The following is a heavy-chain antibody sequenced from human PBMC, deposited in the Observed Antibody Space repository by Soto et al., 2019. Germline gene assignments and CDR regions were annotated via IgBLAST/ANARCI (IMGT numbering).Heavy chain of an antibody. CDR2: INAGNGNT. D-gene: IGHD6-19*01. V-gene: IGHV1-3*01. J-gene: IGHJ5*02. CDR1: GYTFISYA. Sequence: ASVKVSCQASGYTFISYAMHWVRQAPGQRLEWMGWINAGNGNTKYSQKFQGRVTITRDTSASTAYMELSSLRSEDTAVYYCARGSIAVAGYNWFDPWGQGTLVTVSS. CDR3: ARGSIAVAGYNWFDP.